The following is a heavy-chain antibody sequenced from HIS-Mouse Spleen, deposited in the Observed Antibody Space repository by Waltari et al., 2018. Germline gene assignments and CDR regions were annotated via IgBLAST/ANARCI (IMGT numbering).Heavy chain of an antibody. Sequence: QLQLQESGPGLVKPSETLSLTCTVPGGAISSSSSSWGWLRPPPGEGLGWFGGTYSRGSTSYNPSLKSRVTISVDTSKNQFSLKLSSVTAADTAVYYCARDEKSYDFWSGYYLGGANWFDPWGQGTLVTVSS. CDR3: ARDEKSYDFWSGYYLGGANWFDP. V-gene: IGHV4-39*07. J-gene: IGHJ5*02. D-gene: IGHD3-3*01. CDR2: TYSRGST. CDR1: GGAISSSSSS.